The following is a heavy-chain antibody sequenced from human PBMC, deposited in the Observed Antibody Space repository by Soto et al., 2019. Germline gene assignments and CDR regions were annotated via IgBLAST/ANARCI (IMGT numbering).Heavy chain of an antibody. Sequence: EVQLLESGGGLVQPGGSLRLSCAASGFTFSSYAMSWVRQAPGKGLEWVSAISGSGGSTYYADSVKGRFTISRDNYKNTLYLQMNSLRAEDTAVYYCASGSYYYYYGMDVWGQGTTVTVSS. CDR2: ISGSGGST. D-gene: IGHD5-12*01. V-gene: IGHV3-23*01. CDR3: ASGSYYYYYGMDV. CDR1: GFTFSSYA. J-gene: IGHJ6*02.